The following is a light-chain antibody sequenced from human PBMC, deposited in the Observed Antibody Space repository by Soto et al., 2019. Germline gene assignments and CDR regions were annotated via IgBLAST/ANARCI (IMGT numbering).Light chain of an antibody. Sequence: QSVLTQPPSVSVAPGQRVTGSCTGSSSNIGADYDVHWYQQRPGTAPKLLIFGNNNRPSGAPDRFSGSKSGTSASLAITGLQAEDEGDYYCQSYDSTLSARYVFGTGTKVTVL. CDR3: QSYDSTLSARYV. V-gene: IGLV1-40*01. CDR2: GNN. J-gene: IGLJ1*01. CDR1: SSNIGADYD.